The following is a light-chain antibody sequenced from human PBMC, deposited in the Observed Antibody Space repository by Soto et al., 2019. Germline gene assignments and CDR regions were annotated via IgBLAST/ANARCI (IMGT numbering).Light chain of an antibody. CDR3: QSYDSSLSVV. CDR1: SSNIGAGYD. CDR2: GNS. J-gene: IGLJ2*01. Sequence: QSVLTQPPSVSGAPGQTVTISCTGSSSNIGAGYDVHWYKQLPGTAPKLLIYGNSNRPSGVPDRFSGSKSGTSASLAITGLQAEDEADYYCQSYDSSLSVVFGGGTKVTVL. V-gene: IGLV1-40*01.